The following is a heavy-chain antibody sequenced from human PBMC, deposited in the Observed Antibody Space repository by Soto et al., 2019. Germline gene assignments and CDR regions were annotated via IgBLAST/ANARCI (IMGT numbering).Heavy chain of an antibody. CDR1: GYSFTSYA. CDR3: TRDRPVTEYYDSRDFDY. D-gene: IGHD3-22*01. Sequence: QVQLVQSGAEVKKPGASVRVSCKASGYSFTSYAMHWVRQAPGQRLEWMGWINAGNGNTKYSQKFQGRVTITRDTSASTAYMELSSLRSEDTAVYYCTRDRPVTEYYDSRDFDYWGQGTLVTVSS. V-gene: IGHV1-3*01. J-gene: IGHJ4*02. CDR2: INAGNGNT.